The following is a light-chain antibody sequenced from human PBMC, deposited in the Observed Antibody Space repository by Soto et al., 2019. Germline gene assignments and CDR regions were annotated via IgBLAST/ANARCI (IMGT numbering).Light chain of an antibody. V-gene: IGKV3-11*01. J-gene: IGKJ2*01. Sequence: IVLTQSPATLSLSPGERASLSCRASQTVGKDLAWYQVRPGQAPRLLIFDASTRATGVPTRFSGSRSGSAFTLTISSLDPEDFAPYYCQQYGNFPYTFGPGTKVQIQ. CDR3: QQYGNFPYT. CDR1: QTVGKD. CDR2: DAS.